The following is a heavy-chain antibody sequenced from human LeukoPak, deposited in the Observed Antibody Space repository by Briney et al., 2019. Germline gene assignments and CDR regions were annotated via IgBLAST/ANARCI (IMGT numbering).Heavy chain of an antibody. CDR1: GYTFTSYD. V-gene: IGHV1-8*02. Sequence: ASVKVSCKASGYTFTSYDINWVRQATGQGLEWMGWMNPNSGSTGYAQKFQGRVTMTRNTSISTAYMELSGLRSEDTAVYYCARGRSTAYPYYFEYWGQGTLVTVSS. CDR2: MNPNSGST. CDR3: ARGRSTAYPYYFEY. J-gene: IGHJ4*02.